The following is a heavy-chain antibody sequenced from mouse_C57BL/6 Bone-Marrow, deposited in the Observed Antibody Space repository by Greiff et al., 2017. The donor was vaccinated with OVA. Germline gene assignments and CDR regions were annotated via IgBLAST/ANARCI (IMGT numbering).Heavy chain of an antibody. CDR1: GFNIKDDY. J-gene: IGHJ3*01. D-gene: IGHD2-4*01. CDR2: IDPENGDT. V-gene: IGHV14-4*01. CDR3: TTDDYGPFAY. Sequence: VHVKQSGAELVRPGASVKLSCTASGFNIKDDYMHWVKQRPEQGLEWIGWIDPENGDTEYASKFQGKATITADTSSNTAYLQLSSLTSEDTAVYYCTTDDYGPFAYWGQGTLVTVSA.